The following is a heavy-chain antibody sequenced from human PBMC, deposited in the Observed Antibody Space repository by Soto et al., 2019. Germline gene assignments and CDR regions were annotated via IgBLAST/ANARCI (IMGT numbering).Heavy chain of an antibody. CDR1: GFTFSSYG. CDR3: VKERYAQLWLEDYGMDV. CDR2: ISYDGTDR. D-gene: IGHD5-18*01. Sequence: GGSLRLSCAASGFTFSSYGIHWVRQAPGKGLEWVALISYDGTDRYYADSVKGRFTISRDNSKNTLYLQMSSLGPEDTAVYYCVKERYAQLWLEDYGMDVWGQGTTVTVSS. J-gene: IGHJ6*02. V-gene: IGHV3-30*18.